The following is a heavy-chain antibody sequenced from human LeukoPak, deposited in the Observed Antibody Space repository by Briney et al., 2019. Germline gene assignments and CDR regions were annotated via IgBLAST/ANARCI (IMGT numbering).Heavy chain of an antibody. CDR3: ARVKHIVVVTAIPEYYFDY. CDR2: ISAYNGNT. J-gene: IGHJ4*02. CDR1: GYTFTSYG. V-gene: IGHV1-18*01. D-gene: IGHD2-21*02. Sequence: ASVKVSCKASGYTFTSYGISWVRQAPGQGLEWMGWISAYNGNTNYAQKLQGRVTMTTDTSTSIAYMELRSLRSDDTAVYYCARVKHIVVVTAIPEYYFDYWGQGTLVTVSS.